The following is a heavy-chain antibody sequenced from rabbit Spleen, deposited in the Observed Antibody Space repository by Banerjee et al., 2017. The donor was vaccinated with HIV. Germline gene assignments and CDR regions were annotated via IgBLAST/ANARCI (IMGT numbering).Heavy chain of an antibody. J-gene: IGHJ4*01. Sequence: QEQLEESGGDLVKPEGSLTLTCTASGFSFSSSYYMCWVRQAPGKGLEWIGCISAGSGSTWYASWVNGRFTISKTSSTTVTLQMTSLTAADTATYFCARDLVGIFSAYNLWGPGTLVTVS. CDR3: ARDLVGIFSAYNL. CDR1: GFSFSSSYY. CDR2: ISAGSGST. V-gene: IGHV1S45*01. D-gene: IGHD1-1*01.